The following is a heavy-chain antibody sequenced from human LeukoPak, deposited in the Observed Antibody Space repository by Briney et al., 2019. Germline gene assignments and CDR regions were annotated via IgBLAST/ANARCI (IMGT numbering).Heavy chain of an antibody. CDR3: AKGVMSGDYVASYYYMDV. V-gene: IGHV3-74*01. D-gene: IGHD4-17*01. CDR2: LDNDGSRT. Sequence: PGGSLRLSCAASGFTFGNYWMHWVRQAPGKGLEWVSRLDNDGSRTTYADSVKGRFTISRDNAKNTLYLQMNSLRAEDTAVYYCAKGVMSGDYVASYYYMDVWGKGTTVTISS. CDR1: GFTFGNYW. J-gene: IGHJ6*03.